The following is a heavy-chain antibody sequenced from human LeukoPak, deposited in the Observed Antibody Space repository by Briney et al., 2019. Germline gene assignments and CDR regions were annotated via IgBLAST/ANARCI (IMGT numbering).Heavy chain of an antibody. CDR3: ARGPDGSGTNAFDV. Sequence: PGGSLRLPCAASGFTFSSYSMNWVRQAPGKGLEWVSYISGGSSIMYYADSVKGRFTISRDNAKNSLYLQMNSLRDADTAVYYCARGPDGSGTNAFDVWGQGTMVTVSS. V-gene: IGHV3-48*02. J-gene: IGHJ3*01. CDR2: ISGGSSIM. CDR1: GFTFSSYS. D-gene: IGHD3-10*01.